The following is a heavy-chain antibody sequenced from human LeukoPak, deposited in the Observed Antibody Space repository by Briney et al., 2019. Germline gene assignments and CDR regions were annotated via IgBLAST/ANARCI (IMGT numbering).Heavy chain of an antibody. CDR3: ARAPEKNYYDSSGYYYDY. D-gene: IGHD3-22*01. CDR1: GGTFSSYA. V-gene: IGHV1-69*05. J-gene: IGHJ4*02. CDR2: IIPIFGTA. Sequence: GASVKVSCKASGGTFSSYAISWVRQAPGQGLEWMGGIIPIFGTANYAQKFQGRVTITTDESTSTAYMELGSLRSEDTAVYYCARAPEKNYYDSSGYYYDYWGQGTLVTVSS.